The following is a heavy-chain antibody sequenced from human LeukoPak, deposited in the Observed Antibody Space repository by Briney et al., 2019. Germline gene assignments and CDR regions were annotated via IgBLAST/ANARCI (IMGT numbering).Heavy chain of an antibody. J-gene: IGHJ3*02. CDR2: VYPRDSDT. V-gene: IGHV5-51*01. CDR3: ARRGYYDTTAFDI. D-gene: IGHD3-22*01. CDR1: GYSFSSYW. Sequence: GESLKISCKGSGYSFSSYWIGWVRQMPGKGLEWLGIVYPRDSDTRYSPSFQGQVTISADKSISTAYLQWSSLKASDTAMYYCARRGYYDTTAFDIWGQGTMVTVSS.